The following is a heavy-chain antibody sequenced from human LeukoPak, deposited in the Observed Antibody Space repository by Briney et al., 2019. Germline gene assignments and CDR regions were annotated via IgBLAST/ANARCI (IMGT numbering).Heavy chain of an antibody. D-gene: IGHD3-10*01. CDR1: RFTFSSYW. J-gene: IGHJ4*02. CDR2: INSDGSST. Sequence: GGSLRLSCAASRFTFSSYWMHWVRQAPGKGLVWVSRINSDGSSTNYADSVKGRFTISRDNAKNTLYLQLNSLRAEDTAVYYCARDRGEYYSDSWGQGTLVTVSS. CDR3: ARDRGEYYSDS. V-gene: IGHV3-74*01.